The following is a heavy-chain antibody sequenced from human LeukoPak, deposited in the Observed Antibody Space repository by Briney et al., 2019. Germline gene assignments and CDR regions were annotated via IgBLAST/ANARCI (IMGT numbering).Heavy chain of an antibody. J-gene: IGHJ4*02. Sequence: GGSLRLSCAASGFTFSSYAMSWVRQAPGKGLEWVSAISGSGGSTYYADSVKGRFTISRDNSKDTLYLQMNSLRAEDTAVYYCATDRNSGKYYDYWGQGTLVTVSS. D-gene: IGHD1-26*01. CDR3: ATDRNSGKYYDY. CDR1: GFTFSSYA. CDR2: ISGSGGST. V-gene: IGHV3-23*01.